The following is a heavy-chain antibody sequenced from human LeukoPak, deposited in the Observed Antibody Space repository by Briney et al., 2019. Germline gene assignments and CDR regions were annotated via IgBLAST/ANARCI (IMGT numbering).Heavy chain of an antibody. CDR1: VYTFTALY. Sequence: ASVKVSCMASVYTFTALYIHWVRQAPGQGLEWMGWINPNNDDSDCPQKFKGRVTMTRDTSINTAYMEVSGLMSDDTAVYFCERALGLSAGTHWGQGTLVTVSS. D-gene: IGHD6-13*01. J-gene: IGHJ4*02. V-gene: IGHV1-2*02. CDR2: INPNNDDS. CDR3: ERALGLSAGTH.